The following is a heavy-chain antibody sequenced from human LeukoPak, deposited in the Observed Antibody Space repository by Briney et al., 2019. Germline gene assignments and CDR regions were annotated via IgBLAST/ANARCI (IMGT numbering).Heavy chain of an antibody. CDR1: GFSLSTSGVG. J-gene: IGHJ4*02. D-gene: IGHD6-6*01. Sequence: SGPTLVNPTQTLTLTCTFSGFSLSTSGVGVGWIRQPPGKALEWLALIYWDDDKRYSPSLKSRLTITKDTSKNQVVLTMTSMDPVDTATYYCAHFTSIAARLVHFDYWGQGTLVTVSS. V-gene: IGHV2-5*02. CDR2: IYWDDDK. CDR3: AHFTSIAARLVHFDY.